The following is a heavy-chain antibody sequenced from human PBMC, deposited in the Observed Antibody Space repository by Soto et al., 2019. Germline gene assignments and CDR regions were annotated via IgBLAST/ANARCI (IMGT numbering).Heavy chain of an antibody. CDR2: ISSSSSYI. D-gene: IGHD6-13*01. CDR3: ARDFRIAAAGTGPDY. J-gene: IGHJ4*02. V-gene: IGHV3-21*01. CDR1: GFTFSSYS. Sequence: PGGSLRLSCAASGFTFSSYSMNWVRQAPGKGLEWVSSISSSSSYIYYADSVKGRFTISRDNAKNSLYLQMNSLRAEDTAVYYCARDFRIAAAGTGPDYWGQGTLVTVSS.